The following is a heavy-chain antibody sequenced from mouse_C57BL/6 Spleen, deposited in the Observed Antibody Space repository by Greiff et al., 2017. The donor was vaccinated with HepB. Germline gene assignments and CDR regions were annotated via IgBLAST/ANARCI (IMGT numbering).Heavy chain of an antibody. D-gene: IGHD2-4*01. J-gene: IGHJ3*01. CDR2: IYPGSGNT. Sequence: QVQLKQSGAELVRPGASVKLSCKASGYTFTDYYINWVKQRPGQGLEWIARIYPGSGNTYYNEKFKGKATLTAEKSSSTAYMQLSSLTSEDSAGYFAASYYECTSVAWFVYWGQGTLVTVSA. V-gene: IGHV1-76*01. CDR1: GYTFTDYY. CDR3: ASYYECTSVAWFVY.